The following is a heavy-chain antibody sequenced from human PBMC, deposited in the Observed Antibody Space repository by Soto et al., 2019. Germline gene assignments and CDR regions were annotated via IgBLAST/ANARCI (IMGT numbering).Heavy chain of an antibody. J-gene: IGHJ4*02. CDR3: AVGYSYGYGLDY. V-gene: IGHV4-34*01. Sequence: QVQLQQWGAGLLKPSETLSLTCAVYGGSFSGYYWSWIRQPPGKGLEWIGEINHSGSTNYNPSLKSRVTISVDTSKNQFSLKLSSVTAADTAVYYCAVGYSYGYGLDYWGQGTLVTVSS. D-gene: IGHD5-18*01. CDR1: GGSFSGYY. CDR2: INHSGST.